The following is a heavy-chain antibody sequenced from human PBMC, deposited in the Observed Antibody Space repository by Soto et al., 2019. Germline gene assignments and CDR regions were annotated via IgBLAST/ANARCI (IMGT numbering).Heavy chain of an antibody. CDR1: GVTSRCYW. D-gene: IGHD3-10*02. J-gene: IGHJ3*02. CDR3: VCSTFDM. Sequence: EEQLVQSGGGLAQPGGTLRLSCAASGVTSRCYWMRWVRQPPGKGLEWVANINEDGSAKYYVDSVKGRFTISRDNAKKSVSLQMNSLRAEDTALYYCVCSTFDMWGQGTMVTVS. CDR2: INEDGSAK. V-gene: IGHV3-7*01.